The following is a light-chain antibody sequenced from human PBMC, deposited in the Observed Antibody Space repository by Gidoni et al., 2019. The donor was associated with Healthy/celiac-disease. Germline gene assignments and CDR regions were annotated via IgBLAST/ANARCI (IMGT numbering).Light chain of an antibody. CDR2: VSS. CDR1: QSVSSN. V-gene: IGKV3-15*01. CDR3: QQYNNWPRT. J-gene: IGKJ1*01. Sequence: EIVMTQSPATLSVSPGERATLSCRASQSVSSNLAWYPQKPGQAPRLLIYVSSTRATGIPARFSGSGSGTEFTLTINSLQSEDFAVYYCQQYNNWPRTFGQGTKVEIK.